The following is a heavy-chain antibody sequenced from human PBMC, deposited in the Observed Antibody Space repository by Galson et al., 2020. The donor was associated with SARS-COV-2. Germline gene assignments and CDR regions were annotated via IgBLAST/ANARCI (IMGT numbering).Heavy chain of an antibody. CDR3: AREGGYCSDTDCYRGAFDI. Sequence: GESLKISCAASGFTFSNYRMTWVRQAPGKGLEWVANMKHDGSEIYYVDSVKGRFTISRDNAKNSLFLQMNSLRDEDTAVYYCAREGGYCSDTDCYRGAFDIWGQGTMVTVSS. V-gene: IGHV3-7*03. D-gene: IGHD2-2*01. CDR1: GFTFSNYR. J-gene: IGHJ3*02. CDR2: MKHDGSEI.